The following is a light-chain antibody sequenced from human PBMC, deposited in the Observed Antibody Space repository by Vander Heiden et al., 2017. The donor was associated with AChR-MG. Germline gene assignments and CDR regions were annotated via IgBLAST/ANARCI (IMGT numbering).Light chain of an antibody. V-gene: IGKV3-20*01. CDR3: QQYGTSSIT. J-gene: IGKJ5*01. CDR2: GAT. CDR1: EGGSSSY. Sequence: EIVLTQSPGTLSLSPGERATLSCRASEGGSSSYLAWYQQKPGQAPRLLMYGATSRATGNPDRFSGSGSGTDFTLTISRLEAEDFVVYYCQQYGTSSITFGQGTRLEIK.